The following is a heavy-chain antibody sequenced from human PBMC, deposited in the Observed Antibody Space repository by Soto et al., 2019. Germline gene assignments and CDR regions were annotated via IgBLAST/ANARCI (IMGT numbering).Heavy chain of an antibody. D-gene: IGHD3-16*01. CDR3: ARSKGPLGPGYYGMDV. CDR2: IIPIFGTA. Sequence: ASVKVSCKASGGTFSSYAISWVRQAPGQGLEWMGGIIPIFGTANYAQKFQGRVTITADESTSTAYMELSSLRSEDTAVYYCARSKGPLGPGYYGMDVWGQGTTVTVSS. CDR1: GGTFSSYA. V-gene: IGHV1-69*13. J-gene: IGHJ6*02.